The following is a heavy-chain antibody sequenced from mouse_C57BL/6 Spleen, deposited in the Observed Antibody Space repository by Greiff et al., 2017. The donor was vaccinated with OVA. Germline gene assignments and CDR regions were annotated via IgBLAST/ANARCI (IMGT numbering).Heavy chain of an antibody. CDR1: GFTFRDYY. J-gene: IGHJ4*01. CDR2: INYDGSST. CDR3: ARDDGNGYYAMDY. V-gene: IGHV5-16*01. Sequence: EVKLVESEGGLVQPGSSMKLSCTASGFTFRDYYMAWVRQVPEKGLEWVANINYDGSSTYYLDSLKSRFIISRDNAKNILYLQMSSLKSEDTATYYCARDDGNGYYAMDYWGQGTSVTVSS.